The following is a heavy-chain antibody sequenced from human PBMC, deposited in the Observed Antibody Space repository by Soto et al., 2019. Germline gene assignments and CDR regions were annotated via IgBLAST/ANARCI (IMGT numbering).Heavy chain of an antibody. J-gene: IGHJ4*02. CDR1: EFSFSTYW. CDR3: AREGPPDY. CDR2: IKEDGSEK. Sequence: VQLVESGGGLVQPGGSLRLSCAASEFSFSTYWMSWVRQAPGKGLEWVANIKEDGSEKHYLDSVKGRFTISRDNAKNSLYLQMSSLRAEDTAVYYCAREGPPDYWGQGTLVSVSS. V-gene: IGHV3-7*05.